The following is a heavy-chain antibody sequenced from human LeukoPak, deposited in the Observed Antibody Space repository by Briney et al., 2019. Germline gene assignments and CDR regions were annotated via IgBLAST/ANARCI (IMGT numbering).Heavy chain of an antibody. J-gene: IGHJ4*02. CDR2: ISSSSSYI. V-gene: IGHV3-21*01. CDR3: ARDKDEFDY. Sequence: PVGSLRLSCAASGFTFRRHSINWVRRGPGKGLEWVSSISSSSSYIYYADSVKGRFTISRENAKNSLYLQMNSLGAEDTAVYYCARDKDEFDYWGQGTLVTVSS. CDR1: GFTFRRHS.